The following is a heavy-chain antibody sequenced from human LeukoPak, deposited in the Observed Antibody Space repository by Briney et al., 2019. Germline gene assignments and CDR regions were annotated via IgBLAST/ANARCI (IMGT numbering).Heavy chain of an antibody. Sequence: GGSLRLSCAASGFTFSSYAMSWVRQAPGKGLEWVSAISGSGGSTYYADSVKGRFTISRDNSKNTLYLQMNSLRAEDTAVYYCARDFASRGYYYDSSGPSRAFDIWGQGTMVTVSS. V-gene: IGHV3-23*01. D-gene: IGHD3-22*01. CDR2: ISGSGGST. CDR3: ARDFASRGYYYDSSGPSRAFDI. CDR1: GFTFSSYA. J-gene: IGHJ3*02.